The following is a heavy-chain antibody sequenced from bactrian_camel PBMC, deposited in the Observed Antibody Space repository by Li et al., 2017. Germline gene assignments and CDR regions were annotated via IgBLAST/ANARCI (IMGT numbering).Heavy chain of an antibody. CDR3: AADTTIGINGRCALLYSGRPKY. CDR2: IGPDGTT. CDR1: GNHFSRFC. V-gene: IGHV3S53*01. D-gene: IGHD1*01. Sequence: HVQLVESGGDSVQAGGSLRLSCAASGNHFSRFCMGWYRQFPGKEREEVATIGPDGTTKYTASVQGRFTISQDNDNTLYLQMNSLKPEDSAMYFCAADTTIGINGRCALLYSGRPKYWGQGTQVTVS. J-gene: IGHJ4*01.